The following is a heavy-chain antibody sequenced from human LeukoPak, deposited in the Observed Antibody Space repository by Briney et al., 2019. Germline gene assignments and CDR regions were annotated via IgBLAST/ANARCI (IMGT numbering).Heavy chain of an antibody. Sequence: GGSLTLSCAASGFTFSSYWMSWVRQAPGKGLEGVANINQDGSEKYYLDSVKDGSTISRDNARNALNLQMNSLRAEDTAVYYCARAGYYYDSSGYWFDYWGQGTLVTVPS. V-gene: IGHV3-7*01. CDR3: ARAGYYYDSSGYWFDY. D-gene: IGHD3-22*01. CDR2: INQDGSEK. J-gene: IGHJ4*02. CDR1: GFTFSSYW.